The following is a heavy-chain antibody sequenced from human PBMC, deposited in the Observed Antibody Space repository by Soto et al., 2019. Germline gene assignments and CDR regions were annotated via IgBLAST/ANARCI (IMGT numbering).Heavy chain of an antibody. Sequence: QVQLVESGGGVVQPRRSLRLSCAASGFTFSSYGMHWVRQAPGKGLEWVAVIWYDGSNKYYADSVKGRFTISRDNSKNTLYLQLNGLRAEDTAVYYCAREGVEELESYIDYWGQGTLVTVSS. V-gene: IGHV3-33*01. CDR1: GFTFSSYG. J-gene: IGHJ4*02. D-gene: IGHD1-26*01. CDR2: IWYDGSNK. CDR3: AREGVEELESYIDY.